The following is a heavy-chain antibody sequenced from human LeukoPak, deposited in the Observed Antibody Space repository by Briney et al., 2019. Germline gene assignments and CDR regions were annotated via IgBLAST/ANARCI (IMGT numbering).Heavy chain of an antibody. CDR3: AAAFDY. D-gene: IGHD6-25*01. CDR2: IYHSGST. J-gene: IGHJ4*02. V-gene: IGHV4-39*01. CDR1: GGSISSGDYY. Sequence: SETLSLTCTVSGGSISSGDYYWSWVRQPPGKGLEWIGEIYHSGSTNYNPSLKSRVTISVDKSKNQFSLKLNSVTAADTAVYYCAAAFDYWGQGTLVTVSS.